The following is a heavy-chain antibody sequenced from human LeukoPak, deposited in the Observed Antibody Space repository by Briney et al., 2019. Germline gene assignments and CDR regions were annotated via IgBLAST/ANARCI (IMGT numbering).Heavy chain of an antibody. CDR3: AKAYDILYGMDV. CDR1: GFTFSSYA. CDR2: ISGSGGST. J-gene: IGHJ6*04. V-gene: IGHV3-23*01. Sequence: GGSLRLSCAASGFTFSSYAMSWVRQAPGKGMEWVSAISGSGGSTYYADSVKGRFTISRDNSKNTLYLQMNSLRAEDTAVYYCAKAYDILYGMDVWGKGTTVTVSS. D-gene: IGHD3-9*01.